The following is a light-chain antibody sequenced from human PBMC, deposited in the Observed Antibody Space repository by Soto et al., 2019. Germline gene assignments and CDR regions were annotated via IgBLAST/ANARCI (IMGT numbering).Light chain of an antibody. CDR3: CSYAGSTHV. Sequence: QSALTQPRSVSGSPGQSVTISCTGTSSDVGGYNYVSWYQQYPGKAPQLMIYDVTKRPSGVPDRFSGSKSGNTASLTISGLQAEDEADYYCCSYAGSTHVFGGGTQLTVL. CDR2: DVT. CDR1: SSDVGGYNY. J-gene: IGLJ2*01. V-gene: IGLV2-11*01.